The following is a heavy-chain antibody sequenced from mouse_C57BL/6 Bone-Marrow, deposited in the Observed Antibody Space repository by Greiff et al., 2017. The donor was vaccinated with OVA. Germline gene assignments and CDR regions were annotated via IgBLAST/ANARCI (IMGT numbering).Heavy chain of an antibody. Sequence: EVKLVESGGGLVQPGASLKLSCAASGFTFSSYTMSWVRQTPEKRLEWVATISGGGGNTYYPDSVKGRFTISRDNAKNTLYLQMSSLRSEDTALYYCARGFYWYFDVWGTGTTVTVSS. J-gene: IGHJ1*03. CDR1: GFTFSSYT. CDR2: ISGGGGNT. V-gene: IGHV5-9*01. CDR3: ARGFYWYFDV.